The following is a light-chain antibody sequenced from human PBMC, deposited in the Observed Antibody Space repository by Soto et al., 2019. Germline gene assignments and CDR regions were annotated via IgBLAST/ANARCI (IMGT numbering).Light chain of an antibody. CDR2: EVS. V-gene: IGLV2-8*01. J-gene: IGLJ1*01. CDR1: SSDIGTYDY. CDR3: TSYTGDDFTFV. Sequence: QSVLTQPPSASGSLGQSVTISCTGTSSDIGTYDYVSWYQQHPGRAPKLIIFEVSKRPLGVPDRFSGPKSGNTASLIVSGLQPDDEAEYHCTSYTGDDFTFVFGTGTKVTVL.